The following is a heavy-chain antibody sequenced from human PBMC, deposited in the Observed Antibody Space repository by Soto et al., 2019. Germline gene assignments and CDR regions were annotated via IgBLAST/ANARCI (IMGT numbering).Heavy chain of an antibody. CDR2: IYYSGST. D-gene: IGHD2-2*01. CDR3: VRGGYCSSTSCSGYYYYYGMDV. V-gene: IGHV4-30-4*01. Sequence: QVQLQESGPGLVKPSQTLSLTCTVSGGSISSGDYYWSWIRQPPGKGLEWIGYIYYSGSTYYNPSLKSRVTISVDTSKNQFSLKLSSVTAADTAVYYCVRGGYCSSTSCSGYYYYYGMDVWGQGTTVTVSS. CDR1: GGSISSGDYY. J-gene: IGHJ6*02.